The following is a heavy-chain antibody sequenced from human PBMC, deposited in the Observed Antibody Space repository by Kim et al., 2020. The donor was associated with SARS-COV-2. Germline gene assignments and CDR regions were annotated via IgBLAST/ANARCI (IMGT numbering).Heavy chain of an antibody. V-gene: IGHV4-39*01. J-gene: IGHJ5*02. CDR2: IYYSGST. Sequence: SETLSLTCTVSGGSISSSSYYWGWIRQPPGKGLEWIGSIYYSGSTYYNPSLKSRVTLSVDTSKNQFSLKLSSVTAADTAVYYCARVGIKRITIFGVVDPRNFLDPWGQGTLVTVSS. D-gene: IGHD3-3*01. CDR3: ARVGIKRITIFGVVDPRNFLDP. CDR1: GGSISSSSYY.